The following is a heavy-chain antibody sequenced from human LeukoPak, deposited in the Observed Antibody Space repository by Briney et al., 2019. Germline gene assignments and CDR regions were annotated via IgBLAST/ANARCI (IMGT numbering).Heavy chain of an antibody. CDR2: INPGGSSI. D-gene: IGHD1-14*01. V-gene: IGHV3-74*01. J-gene: IGHJ4*02. Sequence: GGSLRLSCAASGFTFSSYWMHWLRQVPGEGLVWVARINPGGSSITYADAVKGRFTISRDNAKNTLYLQMDSLRAEDTGVYYCARSNQADDYWGQGTLVTVSS. CDR1: GFTFSSYW. CDR3: ARSNQADDY.